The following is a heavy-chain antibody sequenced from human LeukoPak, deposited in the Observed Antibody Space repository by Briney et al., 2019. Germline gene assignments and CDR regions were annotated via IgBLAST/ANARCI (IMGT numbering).Heavy chain of an antibody. CDR3: SRGRYCSSTSCYIDY. CDR2: ISGSAGST. CDR1: GFTFSNYA. V-gene: IGHV3-23*01. J-gene: IGHJ4*02. Sequence: GGSLRLSCAPSGFTFSNYAMGWVRQAPGKGLEWVSGISGSAGSTYYADSVKGRFTISRDNSKNTLYLQMNSLRAEDTAVYYCSRGRYCSSTSCYIDYWGQGTLVTVAS. D-gene: IGHD2-2*02.